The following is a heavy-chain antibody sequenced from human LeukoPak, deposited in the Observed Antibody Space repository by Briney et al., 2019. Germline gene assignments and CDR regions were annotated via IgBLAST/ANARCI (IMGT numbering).Heavy chain of an antibody. D-gene: IGHD6-13*01. Sequence: PSQTLSLTCTVSGGSISSGSYYGSWIRQPAGKGLEWIGYIYYSGSTNYNPSLKSRVTISVDTSKNQFSLRLSSVTAADTAVYYCARVTGYVMEDYFDYWGQGTLVTVSS. CDR3: ARVTGYVMEDYFDY. J-gene: IGHJ4*02. V-gene: IGHV4-61*10. CDR1: GGSISSGSYY. CDR2: IYYSGST.